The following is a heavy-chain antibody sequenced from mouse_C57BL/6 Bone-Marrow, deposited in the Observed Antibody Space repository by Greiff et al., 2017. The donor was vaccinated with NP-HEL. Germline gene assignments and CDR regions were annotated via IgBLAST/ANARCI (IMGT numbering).Heavy chain of an antibody. Sequence: QVHVKQPGAELVKPGASVKLSCKASGYTFTSYWMHWVKQRPGQGLEWIGMIHPNSGSTNYNEKFKSKATLTVDKSSSTAYMQLSSLTSEDSAVYYCARRGWLLRVFFFDYWGQGTTLTVSS. CDR3: ARRGWLLRVFFFDY. CDR1: GYTFTSYW. CDR2: IHPNSGST. J-gene: IGHJ2*01. D-gene: IGHD2-3*01. V-gene: IGHV1-64*01.